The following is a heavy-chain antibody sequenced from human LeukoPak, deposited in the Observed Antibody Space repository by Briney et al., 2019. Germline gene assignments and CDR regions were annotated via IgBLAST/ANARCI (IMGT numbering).Heavy chain of an antibody. J-gene: IGHJ4*02. CDR3: AKGGNSGSYSPFDY. V-gene: IGHV3-23*01. D-gene: IGHD1-26*01. CDR1: RFTFSSYA. Sequence: GGSLRLSCAASRFTFSSYAMSWVRQAPGKGLEWVSAISGSGGSTYYADSVKGRFTISRDNSKNTLYLQMNSLRAEDTAVYYCAKGGNSGSYSPFDYWGQGTLVTVSS. CDR2: ISGSGGST.